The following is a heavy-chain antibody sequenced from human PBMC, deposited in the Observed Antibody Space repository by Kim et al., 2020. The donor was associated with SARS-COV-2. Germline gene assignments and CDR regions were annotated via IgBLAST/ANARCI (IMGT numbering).Heavy chain of an antibody. CDR1: GFTFSSYW. V-gene: IGHV3-74*01. J-gene: IGHJ6*02. CDR2: INSDGSST. D-gene: IGHD6-13*01. CDR3: ARDRGRSSWYEYYYYYGMDV. Sequence: GGSLRLSCAASGFTFSSYWMHWVRQAPGKGLVWVSRINSDGSSTSYADSVKGRFTISRDNAKNTLYLQMNSLRAEDTAVYYCARDRGRSSWYEYYYYYGMDVWGQGTTVTVSS.